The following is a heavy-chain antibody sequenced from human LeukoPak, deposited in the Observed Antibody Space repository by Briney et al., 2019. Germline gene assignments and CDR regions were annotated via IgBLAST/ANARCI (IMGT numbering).Heavy chain of an antibody. Sequence: GGSLRLSCAASGFPFSSFAMHWVRQAPGKGLQWVAFIRYDGSNKYYADSVKGLFTISRDNSKNTLYLQMNSLRAEDTAMYYCAKGWGVEMATIRGNAFDIWGQGTMVTVSS. CDR3: AKGWGVEMATIRGNAFDI. CDR2: IRYDGSNK. D-gene: IGHD5-24*01. J-gene: IGHJ3*02. V-gene: IGHV3-30*02. CDR1: GFPFSSFA.